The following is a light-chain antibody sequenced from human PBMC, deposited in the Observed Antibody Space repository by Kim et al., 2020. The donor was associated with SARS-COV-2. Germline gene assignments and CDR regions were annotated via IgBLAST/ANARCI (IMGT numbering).Light chain of an antibody. CDR2: GKN. CDR3: NSRDSSGNSYV. J-gene: IGLJ1*01. V-gene: IGLV3-19*01. Sequence: ALGHRVRITCQGDSLRRYYASWYQQKPGQAPVFVIYGKNNRPSGIPDRFSGSSSGDTASLTITGAQAEDEADYYCNSRDSSGNSYVFGTGTKVTVL. CDR1: SLRRYY.